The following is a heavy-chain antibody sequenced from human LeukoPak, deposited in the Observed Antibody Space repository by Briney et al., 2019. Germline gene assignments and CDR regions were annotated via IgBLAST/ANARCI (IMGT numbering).Heavy chain of an antibody. CDR3: ARGPRYFDWSTLRKGFDP. Sequence: SETLSLTCAVYGGSFSGYYWSWIRQPPGKGLEWIGEINHSGSTNYNPSLKSRVTISVDTSKNQFSLKLSSVTAADTAVYYCARGPRYFDWSTLRKGFDPWGQGTLVTVSS. J-gene: IGHJ5*02. D-gene: IGHD3-9*01. CDR2: INHSGST. CDR1: GGSFSGYY. V-gene: IGHV4-34*01.